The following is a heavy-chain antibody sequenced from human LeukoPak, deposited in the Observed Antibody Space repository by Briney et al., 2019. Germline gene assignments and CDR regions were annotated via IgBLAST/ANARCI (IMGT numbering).Heavy chain of an antibody. V-gene: IGHV3-21*01. CDR3: ARDGGPRDVAVGDDY. J-gene: IGHJ4*02. Sequence: GGSLRLSCAASGFTFSSYSMNWVRQAPGKGLEWVSSISSSSSYIYYADSVKGRFTISRDNAKNSLYLQMNSLRAEDTAVYYCARDGGPRDVAVGDDYWGQGTLVTVSS. CDR1: GFTFSSYS. D-gene: IGHD6-19*01. CDR2: ISSSSSYI.